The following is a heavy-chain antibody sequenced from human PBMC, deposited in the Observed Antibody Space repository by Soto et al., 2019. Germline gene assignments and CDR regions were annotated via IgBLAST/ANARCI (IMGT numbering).Heavy chain of an antibody. J-gene: IGHJ4*02. CDR1: GGSISSYY. CDR2: IFYSGST. CDR3: AMRYSISSDY. D-gene: IGHD6-13*01. V-gene: IGHV4-59*08. Sequence: VQLQESGPGLVKPSETLSLTCTVSGGSISSYYWSWIRQPPGKGREWIGYIFYSGSTNYNPSPKSRGTISVDTTKNKSSLQLSSVPAADTAVDYCAMRYSISSDYWGQGTLVTVSS.